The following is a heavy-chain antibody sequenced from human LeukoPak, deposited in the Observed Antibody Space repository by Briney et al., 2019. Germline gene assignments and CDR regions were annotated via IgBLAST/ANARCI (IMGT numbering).Heavy chain of an antibody. Sequence: GGCLRLSCAASGFTFNNHWMTWVRQAPGKGLEWVANIKPDGNEKYYVDSVKGRFAISRDNAKNSLYLQMNSLRVEDTAVYYCVATPNYRYFDCWGQGALVTVSS. CDR1: GFTFNNHW. CDR2: IKPDGNEK. J-gene: IGHJ4*03. CDR3: VATPNYRYFDC. D-gene: IGHD4/OR15-4a*01. V-gene: IGHV3-7*01.